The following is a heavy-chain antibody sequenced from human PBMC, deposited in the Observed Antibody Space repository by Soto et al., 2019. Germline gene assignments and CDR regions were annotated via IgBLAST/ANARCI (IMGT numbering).Heavy chain of an antibody. J-gene: IGHJ4*02. D-gene: IGHD1-26*01. CDR1: GGSVSSGSYY. Sequence: SETLSLICTVSGGSVSSGSYYWSWIRQPPGKGLEWIGYIYYSGSTNYNPSLKSRVTISVDTSKNQFSLKLSSVTAADTAVYYCARDPLYSGSHPDYWGQGTPVTVSS. CDR2: IYYSGST. V-gene: IGHV4-61*01. CDR3: ARDPLYSGSHPDY.